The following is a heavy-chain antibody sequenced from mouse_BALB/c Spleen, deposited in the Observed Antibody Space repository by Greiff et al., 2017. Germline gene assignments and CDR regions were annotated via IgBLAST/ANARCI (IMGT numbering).Heavy chain of an antibody. Sequence: QVQLQQSGAELVKPGASVKLSCKASGYTFTSYWMHWVKQRPGQGLEWIGEIDPSDSYSNYNQKFKGKATLTVDKSSSTAYMQLSSLTSEDSAVYYCARSNYRYGAVFDYWGQGTTLTVSS. CDR2: IDPSDSYS. D-gene: IGHD2-14*01. J-gene: IGHJ2*01. CDR3: ARSNYRYGAVFDY. V-gene: IGHV1-69*02. CDR1: GYTFTSYW.